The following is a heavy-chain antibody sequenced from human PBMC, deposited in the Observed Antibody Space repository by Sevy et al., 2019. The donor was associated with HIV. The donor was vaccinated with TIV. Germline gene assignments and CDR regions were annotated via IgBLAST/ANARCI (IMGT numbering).Heavy chain of an antibody. CDR3: AREGCTQPHAY. Sequence: GGSLRLSCAASGFTFAKYSMSWVRQAPGKGLEWVSTFSFGCGRINYADSVKGRFTISRDDSKNTLFLQMNSLRAEDTATYFCAREGCTQPHAYSGQGTLVTVSS. V-gene: IGHV3-23*01. CDR2: FSFGCGRI. D-gene: IGHD2-8*01. CDR1: GFTFAKYS. J-gene: IGHJ4*02.